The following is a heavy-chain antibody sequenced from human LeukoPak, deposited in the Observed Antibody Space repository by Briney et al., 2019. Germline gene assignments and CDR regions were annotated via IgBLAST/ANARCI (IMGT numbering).Heavy chain of an antibody. CDR2: MKANSGDT. Sequence: ASVKVSCKASGYTFDNFVINWVRQAPGQGLEWMGWMKANSGDTGYPEKFRGRVTMTRDTSRNTAYMELSSLTSEDTAVYYCARGFCTGHACYTAEYLPHWGQGTLITVSS. D-gene: IGHD2-8*02. CDR1: GYTFDNFV. V-gene: IGHV1-8*01. J-gene: IGHJ1*01. CDR3: ARGFCTGHACYTAEYLPH.